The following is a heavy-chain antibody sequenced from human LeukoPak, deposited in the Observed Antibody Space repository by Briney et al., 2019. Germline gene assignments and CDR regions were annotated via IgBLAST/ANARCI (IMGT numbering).Heavy chain of an antibody. V-gene: IGHV3-7*04. CDR2: INRDGSDT. J-gene: IGHJ4*02. CDR1: GFTFSSHW. CDR3: ARDWRSPSYFDL. Sequence: GGSLRLSCAASGFTFSSHWMAWVRQAPRNGLEWVANINRDGSDTFYVDSVKGRFTISRDNAKNSLSLQMNSLRAEDTGVYYCARDWRSPSYFDLWGQGTLVTVSS.